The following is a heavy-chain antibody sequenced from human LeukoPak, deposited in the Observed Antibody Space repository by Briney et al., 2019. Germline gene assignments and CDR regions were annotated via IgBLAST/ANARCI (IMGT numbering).Heavy chain of an antibody. CDR3: VELGITMIGGV. Sequence: GGSLRLSCAASGFTFSSYEMDWVRQAPGKGLEWVSYVSSSGSTIYYADSVKGRFTISRDNAKNSLYLQMNSLRAEDTAVYYCVELGITMIGGVWGKGTTVTISS. CDR1: GFTFSSYE. V-gene: IGHV3-48*03. D-gene: IGHD3-10*02. CDR2: VSSSGSTI. J-gene: IGHJ6*04.